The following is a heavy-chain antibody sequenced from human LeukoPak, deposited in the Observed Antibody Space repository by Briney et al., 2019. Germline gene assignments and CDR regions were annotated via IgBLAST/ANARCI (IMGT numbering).Heavy chain of an antibody. CDR1: EYTFTGHY. V-gene: IGHV1-2*02. CDR3: ARSRNYYDSSVYYGDYDY. CDR2: INPNSGGT. J-gene: IGHJ4*02. Sequence: ASVKVSCKASEYTFTGHYMHWVRQAPGQGLEWMGWINPNSGGTNYAQKFQGRVTMTRDTSISTAYMELSRLRSDDTAVYYCARSRNYYDSSVYYGDYDYWGQRTLGTVSS. D-gene: IGHD3-22*01.